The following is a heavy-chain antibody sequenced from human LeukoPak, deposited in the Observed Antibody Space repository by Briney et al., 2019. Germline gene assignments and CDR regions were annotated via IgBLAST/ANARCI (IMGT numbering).Heavy chain of an antibody. CDR2: INHSGST. Sequence: SETLSLTCAVYGGSFSGYYWSWIRQPPGKGLEWIGEINHSGSTNYNPSLKSRVTISVDTSKNQFSLKLSSVTAADTAVYYCARRYYYDSSGYYNYYYIDVWGKGTTVTVSS. D-gene: IGHD3-22*01. CDR3: ARRYYYDSSGYYNYYYIDV. CDR1: GGSFSGYY. V-gene: IGHV4-34*01. J-gene: IGHJ6*03.